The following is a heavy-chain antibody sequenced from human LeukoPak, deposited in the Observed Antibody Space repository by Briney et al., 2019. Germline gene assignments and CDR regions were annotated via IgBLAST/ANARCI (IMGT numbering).Heavy chain of an antibody. J-gene: IGHJ5*02. Sequence: PSETLSLTCTVSGGSISSSSYYWGWIRQPPGKGLEWIGSIYYSGSTYYNPSLKSRVTISVDTSKNQFSLKLSSVTAADTAVYYCARVGDGYNSPAGWFDPWGQGTLVTVSS. V-gene: IGHV4-39*07. CDR3: ARVGDGYNSPAGWFDP. CDR2: IYYSGST. D-gene: IGHD5-24*01. CDR1: GGSISSSSYY.